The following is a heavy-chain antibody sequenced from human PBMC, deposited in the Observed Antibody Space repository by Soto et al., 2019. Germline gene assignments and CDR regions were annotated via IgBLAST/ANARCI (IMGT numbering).Heavy chain of an antibody. V-gene: IGHV3-30*18. CDR2: ISYDGSNK. CDR3: AQAGGSRDYGHLDFDL. J-gene: IGHJ2*01. CDR1: RFTFNNYG. D-gene: IGHD3-22*01. Sequence: QVQLVESGGGVVQPGRSLRLSCTASRFTFNNYGMHWVRQAPGKGLEWVAVISYDGSNKFYADSVKGRFTISRENSKNTLYLQMNCLRGEDTAVYYCAQAGGSRDYGHLDFDLWGRGALVTVSS.